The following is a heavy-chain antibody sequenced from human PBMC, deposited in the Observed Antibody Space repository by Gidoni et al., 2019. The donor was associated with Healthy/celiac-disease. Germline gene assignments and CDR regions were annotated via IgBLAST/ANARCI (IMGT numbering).Heavy chain of an antibody. V-gene: IGHV3-9*01. CDR1: GCTFDDYA. D-gene: IGHD2-2*02. CDR2: ISWNSGSI. Sequence: EVQLVESGGGLVQPGRSLRLSCAASGCTFDDYAMHWVRQAPGKGLEWVSGISWNSGSIGYADSVKGRFTISRDNAKNSLYLQMNSLRAEDTALYYCAKDIGHCSSTSCYTSYYYYYGMDVWGQGTTVTVSS. J-gene: IGHJ6*02. CDR3: AKDIGHCSSTSCYTSYYYYYGMDV.